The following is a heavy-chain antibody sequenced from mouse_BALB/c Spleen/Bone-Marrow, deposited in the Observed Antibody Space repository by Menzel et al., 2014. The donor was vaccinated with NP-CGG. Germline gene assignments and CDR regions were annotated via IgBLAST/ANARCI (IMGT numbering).Heavy chain of an antibody. Sequence: QVQLKESGAEVVKPGASVKMSCKALGYTFTTYPIEWMKQNHGKSLEWIENFHPFNDDTKYNEKFKDKAKLTVEKSSSTVHLEVSRLTSDDSAIYYCARKGPRNAMDYWGQGTSVTVSS. CDR3: ARKGPRNAMDY. D-gene: IGHD3-3*01. CDR2: FHPFNDDT. CDR1: GYTFTTYP. V-gene: IGHV1-47*01. J-gene: IGHJ4*01.